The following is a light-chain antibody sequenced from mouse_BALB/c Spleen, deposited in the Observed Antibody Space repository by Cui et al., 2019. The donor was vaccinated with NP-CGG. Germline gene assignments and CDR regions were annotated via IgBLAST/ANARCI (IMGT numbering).Light chain of an antibody. V-gene: IGLV1*01. J-gene: IGLJ1*01. CDR3: ALWYSNHWV. Sequence: QAVVTQESALTTSPDETATLTCRSSTGAVTTSNYANWVQEKPDHLFTGLIGGTNNRAPGVPARFSGSLIGDKAALTITGTQTEDEAIYFCALWYSNHWVFGGGTKLTVL. CDR1: TGAVTTSNY. CDR2: GTN.